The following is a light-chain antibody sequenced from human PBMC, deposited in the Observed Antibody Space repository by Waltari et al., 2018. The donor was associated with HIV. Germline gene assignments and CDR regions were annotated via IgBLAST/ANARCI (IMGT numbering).Light chain of an antibody. V-gene: IGLV2-8*01. CDR1: SSDVGGYNY. J-gene: IGLJ2*01. CDR2: EVS. CDR3: SSYAGSNSFDVV. Sequence: QSALTQPPSASGSPGQSVTISCTGTSSDVGGYNYVSWYQQHPGKAPKLMIYEVSKRPSGVPDRFSGSKSGNTASLTDSGLQAEDEADYYCSSYAGSNSFDVVFGGGTKLTVL.